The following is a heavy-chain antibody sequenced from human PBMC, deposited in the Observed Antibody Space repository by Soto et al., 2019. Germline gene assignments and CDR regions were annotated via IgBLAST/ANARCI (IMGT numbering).Heavy chain of an antibody. J-gene: IGHJ4*02. Sequence: EAAFKVSCNASLYTFTCSGVSWVREAPGQGLEWMGWISAYNGNKKYAQKLQGRVSMTTDTSTSTAYMELRSLRSDDTAVYYCARDLGQQLFDYWGQGTLVTV. CDR3: ARDLGQQLFDY. CDR2: ISAYNGNK. V-gene: IGHV1-18*01. CDR1: LYTFTCSG. D-gene: IGHD6-13*01.